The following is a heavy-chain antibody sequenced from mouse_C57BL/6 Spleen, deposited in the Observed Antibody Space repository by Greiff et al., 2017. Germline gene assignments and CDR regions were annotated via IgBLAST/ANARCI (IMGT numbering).Heavy chain of an antibody. CDR3: AGYGSSYSYAMYY. CDR2: IYPGDGDT. V-gene: IGHV1-82*01. CDR1: GYAFSSSW. D-gene: IGHD1-1*01. J-gene: IGHJ4*01. Sequence: QVHVKQSGPELVKPGASVKISCKASGYAFSSSWMKWVKQRPGKGLEWIGRIYPGDGDTNYNGKFKGKATLTADKSSSTAYMQLSSLTSDDSAFYFCAGYGSSYSYAMYYWGQGTSVTVSS.